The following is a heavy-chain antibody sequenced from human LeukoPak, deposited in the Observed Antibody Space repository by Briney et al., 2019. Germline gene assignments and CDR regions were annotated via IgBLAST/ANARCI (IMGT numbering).Heavy chain of an antibody. J-gene: IGHJ4*02. CDR2: IYYSGTT. CDR3: ARRQFCSGTSCSLDY. Sequence: PSETLSLTCTVSGGSISSSSHYWGWIRQPPGKGLEWIGSIYYSGTTYYNPSLKSRVTISVDTSKNQFSLNLSSVTAADTAVYYCARRQFCSGTSCSLDYWDQGTLVTVSS. V-gene: IGHV4-39*01. CDR1: GGSISSSSHY. D-gene: IGHD2-2*01.